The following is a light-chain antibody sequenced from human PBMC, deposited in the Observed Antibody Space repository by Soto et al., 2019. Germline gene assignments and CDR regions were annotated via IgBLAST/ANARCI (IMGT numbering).Light chain of an antibody. J-gene: IGLJ3*02. CDR2: GNR. Sequence: QSVLTQPPSVSGAPGQRVTISCTGNSSNLGAGYDVHWYQQLPGAVPKLVIFGNRNRPSGVPERFSGSKSGTSASLAITGLKSEDEADYYCQAYDYSLTASVFGGGTKLTVL. CDR3: QAYDYSLTASV. V-gene: IGLV1-40*01. CDR1: SSNLGAGYD.